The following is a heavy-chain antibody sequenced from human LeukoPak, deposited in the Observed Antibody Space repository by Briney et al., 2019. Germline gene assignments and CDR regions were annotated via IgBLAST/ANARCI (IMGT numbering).Heavy chain of an antibody. Sequence: SETLSLTCAVSGYSISSGYYWGWIRQPPGKGLEWIGSIYHSGSTYYNPSLKSRVTISVDTSKNQFSLELSSVTAADTAVYYCAREHCSSTSCYYYYGMDVWGKGTTVTVSS. V-gene: IGHV4-38-2*02. J-gene: IGHJ6*04. D-gene: IGHD2-2*01. CDR2: IYHSGST. CDR1: GYSISSGYY. CDR3: AREHCSSTSCYYYYGMDV.